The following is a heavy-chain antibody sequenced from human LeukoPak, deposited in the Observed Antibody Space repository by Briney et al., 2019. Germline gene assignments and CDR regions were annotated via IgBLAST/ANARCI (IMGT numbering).Heavy chain of an antibody. CDR1: GGPISTYY. CDR2: ISYSGGT. J-gene: IGHJ5*01. D-gene: IGHD3-22*01. CDR3: ARADDRSGYFGGRFDS. V-gene: IGHV4-59*01. Sequence: SETLSLTCTVPGGPISTYYWSWVRQPPGKRPEWIGYISYSGGTNYNPSLKSRVTISVDTSKNQFSLKLTSVTAADTALYYCARADDRSGYFGGRFDSWGQGTLVTVSS.